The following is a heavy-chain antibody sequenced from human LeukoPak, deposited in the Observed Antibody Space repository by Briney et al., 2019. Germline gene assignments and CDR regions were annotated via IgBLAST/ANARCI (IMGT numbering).Heavy chain of an antibody. CDR1: GGSISSYY. Sequence: SETLSLTCTVSGGSISSYYWSWIRQSPGKGLEWIGYIYYTGSSNYNPSLNSRVTISVDTSKNQFSLKLSSVTAADTAVYYCARFLGRTYPNYYYGMDVWGQGTTVTVSS. D-gene: IGHD3-3*01. V-gene: IGHV4-59*12. CDR2: IYYTGSS. J-gene: IGHJ6*02. CDR3: ARFLGRTYPNYYYGMDV.